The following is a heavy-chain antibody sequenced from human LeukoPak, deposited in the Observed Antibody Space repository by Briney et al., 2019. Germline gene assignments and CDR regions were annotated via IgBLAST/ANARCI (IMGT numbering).Heavy chain of an antibody. D-gene: IGHD6-13*01. J-gene: IGHJ3*02. CDR1: GYSFTSYW. Sequence: PGESLKISCKGSGYSFTSYWISWVRQMPGKGLEWMGRIDPSDSYTNYSPSFQGHVTISADKSISTAYLQWSSLKASNTAMYYCASIAAAADDAFDIWGQGTMVTVSS. V-gene: IGHV5-10-1*01. CDR3: ASIAAAADDAFDI. CDR2: IDPSDSYT.